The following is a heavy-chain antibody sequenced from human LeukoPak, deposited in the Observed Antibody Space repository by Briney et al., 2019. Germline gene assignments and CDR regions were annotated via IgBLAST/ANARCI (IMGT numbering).Heavy chain of an antibody. D-gene: IGHD2-21*02. CDR1: GFTFSSYS. Sequence: PGGSLRLSCEASGFTFSSYSMNLVRPAPGKGLEWVTYISTSSSLIYYADSVEGRFTISRDNAKNLLYLEMNSLRDEDTAVYYCARGHLVVTSIGAAFDIWGHGTLVTVSS. J-gene: IGHJ3*02. CDR2: ISTSSSLI. CDR3: ARGHLVVTSIGAAFDI. V-gene: IGHV3-48*02.